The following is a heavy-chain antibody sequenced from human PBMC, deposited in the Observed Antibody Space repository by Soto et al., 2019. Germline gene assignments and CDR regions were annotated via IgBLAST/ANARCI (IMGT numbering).Heavy chain of an antibody. J-gene: IGHJ4*02. D-gene: IGHD3-10*01. V-gene: IGHV2-5*02. Sequence: QITLKESGPTLVKPTQTLTLTCTFSGFSLDTSGAAVGWIRQPPGKGLEWLSVIYWDDDKRSSPSLRSRLTITKDTSKNQVVLRMTNMDPADTGPYYCAHRDRASGGLFDYWGQGTLVTVSS. CDR1: GFSLDTSGAA. CDR2: IYWDDDK. CDR3: AHRDRASGGLFDY.